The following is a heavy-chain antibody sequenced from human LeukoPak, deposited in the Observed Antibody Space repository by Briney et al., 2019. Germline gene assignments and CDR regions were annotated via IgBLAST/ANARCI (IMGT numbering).Heavy chain of an antibody. CDR1: GFTFSSRW. Sequence: PGGSLRLSCAVSGFTFSSRWMHWVRQAPGKGLEWVSVSEDDGSSTSYGDSVKGRFTVSRDNAKNMLYLQMNSLRAEDTAVYYCPPLAYTTNWGQGALVTVSS. CDR3: PPLAYTTN. D-gene: IGHD2-2*02. V-gene: IGHV3-74*01. CDR2: SEDDGSST. J-gene: IGHJ4*02.